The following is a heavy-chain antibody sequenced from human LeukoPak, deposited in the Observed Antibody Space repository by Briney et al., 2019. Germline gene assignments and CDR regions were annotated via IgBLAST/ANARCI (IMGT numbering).Heavy chain of an antibody. D-gene: IGHD1-26*01. CDR2: IYYSGST. V-gene: IGHV4-30-4*08. CDR1: RGSISSGDYY. CDR3: ARPGWELTAGGAFDI. J-gene: IGHJ3*02. Sequence: SETLSLTCTVSRGSISSGDYYWSWIRQPPGKGLEWIGYIYYSGSTYYNPSLKSRVTISVDTSKNQFSLKLSSVTAADTAVYYCARPGWELTAGGAFDIWGRGTMVTVSS.